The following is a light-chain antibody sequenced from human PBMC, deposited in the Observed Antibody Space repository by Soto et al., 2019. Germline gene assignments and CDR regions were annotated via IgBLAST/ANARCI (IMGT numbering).Light chain of an antibody. CDR3: QHYDTSPIT. Sequence: EIVLTQSPATLSLSPGERATLSCRASQSVSSYLAWYQQKPGQAPRLLIYGASTRATGIPARFSGRGSGTDFTLTISRLAPEDFALYYCQHYDTSPITFGQGTRLEI. CDR1: QSVSSY. CDR2: GAS. J-gene: IGKJ5*01. V-gene: IGKV3-20*01.